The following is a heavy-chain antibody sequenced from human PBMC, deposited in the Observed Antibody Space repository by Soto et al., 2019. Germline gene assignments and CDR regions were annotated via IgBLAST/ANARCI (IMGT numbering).Heavy chain of an antibody. CDR1: GYTFTSYY. Sequence: ASVKVSCKASGYTFTSYYMHWVRQAPGQGLEWMGIINPSGGSTSYAQKFQGRVTMTRDTSTSTVHMELSSLRSEDTAVYYCARQSPPPYYDSSGPTYHFDYWGQGTLVTVSS. CDR2: INPSGGST. V-gene: IGHV1-46*01. D-gene: IGHD3-22*01. J-gene: IGHJ4*02. CDR3: ARQSPPPYYDSSGPTYHFDY.